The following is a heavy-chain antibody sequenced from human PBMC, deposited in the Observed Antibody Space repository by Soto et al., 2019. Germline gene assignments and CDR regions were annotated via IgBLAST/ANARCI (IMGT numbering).Heavy chain of an antibody. V-gene: IGHV3-23*01. J-gene: IGHJ5*02. Sequence: GGSLRLSCAASGFTFSSYAMSWVRQAPGKGLEWVSAISGSGGSTYYADSVKGRFTISRDNSKNTLYLKMNSLRAEDTAVYYCAKAVRGIAAPWLDPCGQGTLVTVSS. D-gene: IGHD6-6*01. CDR3: AKAVRGIAAPWLDP. CDR1: GFTFSSYA. CDR2: ISGSGGST.